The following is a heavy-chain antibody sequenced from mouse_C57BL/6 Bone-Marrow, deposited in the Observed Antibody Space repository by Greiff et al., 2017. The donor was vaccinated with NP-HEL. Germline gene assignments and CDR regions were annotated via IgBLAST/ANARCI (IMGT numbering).Heavy chain of an antibody. V-gene: IGHV6-3*01. Sequence: EVKLVESGGGLVQPGGSMKLSCVASGFTFSNYWMNWVRQSPEKGLQWVAQIRLKSDNYATHYAESVKGRFTISRDDSKSSVYLQMNNLRAEDTGIYYCTVRQLRLPFAYWGQGTLVTVSA. CDR2: IRLKSDNYAT. CDR3: TVRQLRLPFAY. D-gene: IGHD3-2*02. CDR1: GFTFSNYW. J-gene: IGHJ3*01.